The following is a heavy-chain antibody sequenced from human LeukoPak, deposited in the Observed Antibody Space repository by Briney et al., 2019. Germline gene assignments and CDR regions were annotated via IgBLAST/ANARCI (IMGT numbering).Heavy chain of an antibody. J-gene: IGHJ6*03. CDR2: VLPHSGIA. V-gene: IGHV1-69*01. D-gene: IGHD3-10*01. CDR1: GGAFTRAA. CDR3: ATPRMEYYGSGIHYSYYYLDV. Sequence: GASVKVSCKASGGAFTRAAVSWVRQAPGQGLEWMGGVLPHSGIADYAQKFQGRVTLTADASTSTAYMELNSLTSEGTAVYYCATPRMEYYGSGIHYSYYYLDVWGSGTAVTVSS.